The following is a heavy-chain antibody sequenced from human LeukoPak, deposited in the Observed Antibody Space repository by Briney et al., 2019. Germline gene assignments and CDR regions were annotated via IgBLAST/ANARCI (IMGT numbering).Heavy chain of an antibody. CDR2: INPNSGGT. CDR3: ARDHHYYGSGSYPPN. J-gene: IGHJ4*02. D-gene: IGHD3-10*01. Sequence: ASVKVSCKASGGTFSSYAISWVRQAPGQGLEWMGRINPNSGGTNYAQKFQGRVTMTRDTSISTAYMELSRLRSDDTAVYYCARDHHYYGSGSYPPNWGQGTLVTVSS. CDR1: GGTFSSYA. V-gene: IGHV1-2*06.